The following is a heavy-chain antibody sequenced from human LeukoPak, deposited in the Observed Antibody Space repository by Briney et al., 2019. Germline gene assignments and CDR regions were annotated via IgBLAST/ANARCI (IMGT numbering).Heavy chain of an antibody. V-gene: IGHV1-46*01. CDR3: ARTDGYTSYFEY. CDR2: INPSGGST. J-gene: IGHJ4*02. D-gene: IGHD5-24*01. Sequence: ASVKVSCKASGYPFTSYSLHWVRQAPGQGLEWMGIINPSGGSTRYAQKFQGRVTITRDTSTSTGYMELSSLRSEDTAVYYCARTDGYTSYFEYWGQGTLVTVSS. CDR1: GYPFTSYS.